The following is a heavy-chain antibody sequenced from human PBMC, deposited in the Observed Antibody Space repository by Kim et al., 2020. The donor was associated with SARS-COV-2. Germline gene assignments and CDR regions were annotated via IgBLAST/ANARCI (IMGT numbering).Heavy chain of an antibody. J-gene: IGHJ4*02. CDR2: IIPIFGTA. D-gene: IGHD6-19*01. Sequence: SVKVSCKASGGTFSSYAISWVRQAPGQGLEWMGGIIPIFGTANYAQKFQGRVTITADESTSTAYMELSSLRSEDTAVYYCARSAVAGSGPFDYWGQGTLVTVSS. CDR3: ARSAVAGSGPFDY. V-gene: IGHV1-69*13. CDR1: GGTFSSYA.